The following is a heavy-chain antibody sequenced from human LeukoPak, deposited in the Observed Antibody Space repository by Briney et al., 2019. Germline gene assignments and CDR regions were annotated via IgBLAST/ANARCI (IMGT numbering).Heavy chain of an antibody. CDR3: AKDLERYCSSTSCHPFDY. V-gene: IGHV3-23*01. Sequence: GGSLRLSYAASGFTFSSYAMSWVRQAPGKGLEWVSAISGSGGSTYYADSVKGRFTISRDNSKNTLYLQMNSLRAEDTAVYYCAKDLERYCSSTSCHPFDYWGQGTLVTVSS. CDR2: ISGSGGST. J-gene: IGHJ4*02. D-gene: IGHD2-2*01. CDR1: GFTFSSYA.